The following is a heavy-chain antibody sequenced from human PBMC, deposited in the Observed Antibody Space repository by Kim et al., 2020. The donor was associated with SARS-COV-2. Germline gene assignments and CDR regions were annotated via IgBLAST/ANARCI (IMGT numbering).Heavy chain of an antibody. V-gene: IGHV4-34*01. CDR1: GGSFSGYY. CDR3: ARARSARLGYCSSSNCYTGIYYYYVMVV. Sequence: SETLSLTCAVYGGSFSGYYWSWIRQPPGKGLEWIGEINHSGSTNYNPCLKSRVTLSVDTSKNQFSLKLSSVTAADTVVHYCARARSARLGYCSSSNCYTGIYYYYVMVVWGLLTTVTVSS. CDR2: INHSGST. J-gene: IGHJ6*01. D-gene: IGHD2-2*02.